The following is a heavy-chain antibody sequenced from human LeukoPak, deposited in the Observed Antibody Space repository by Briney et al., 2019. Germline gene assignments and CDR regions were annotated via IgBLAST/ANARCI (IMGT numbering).Heavy chain of an antibody. CDR1: GLTFSSSW. V-gene: IGHV3-30*18. Sequence: PGGSLRLSCAVSGLTFSSSWMDWVRQAPGKGLEWVAVISHDGSNKYYADSVKGRFTISRDNSKNTLYLQMNSLRAEDTAVYYCAKGSRGSGSYYWGQGTLVTVSS. CDR2: ISHDGSNK. CDR3: AKGSRGSGSYY. J-gene: IGHJ4*02. D-gene: IGHD1-26*01.